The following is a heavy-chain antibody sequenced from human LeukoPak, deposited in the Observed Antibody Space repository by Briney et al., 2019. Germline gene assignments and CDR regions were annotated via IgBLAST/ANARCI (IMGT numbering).Heavy chain of an antibody. V-gene: IGHV1-18*01. J-gene: IGHJ6*03. CDR3: ARDDRYFYYYYYYMDV. D-gene: IGHD1-26*01. CDR1: GYTFTSYG. Sequence: GASVKVSCKASGYTFTSYGISWVRQAPGQGLEWMGWISAYNGNTNYAQKLQGRVTMTTDTSTSTAYVELRSLRSDDTAVYYCARDDRYFYYYYYYMDVWGKGTTVTVSS. CDR2: ISAYNGNT.